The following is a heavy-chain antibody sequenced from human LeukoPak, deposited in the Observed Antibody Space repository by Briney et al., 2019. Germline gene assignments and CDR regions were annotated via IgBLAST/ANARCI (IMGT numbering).Heavy chain of an antibody. CDR1: GSTFSTYG. V-gene: IGHV3-33*01. D-gene: IGHD3-10*01. J-gene: IGHJ4*02. Sequence: GGSLRLSCTASGSTFSTYGMHWVRQAPGKGLEWVAVIWYDGSNKYYADSVKGRFTISRDNSKNTLYLQMNSLRAEDTAVYYCARDRDGCFGEPIGYWGQGTLVTVSS. CDR3: ARDRDGCFGEPIGY. CDR2: IWYDGSNK.